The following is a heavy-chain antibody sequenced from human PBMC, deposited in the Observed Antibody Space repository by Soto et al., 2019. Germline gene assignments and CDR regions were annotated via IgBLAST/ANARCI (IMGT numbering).Heavy chain of an antibody. CDR1: GGSISSSNYY. D-gene: IGHD5-12*01. V-gene: IGHV4-39*01. J-gene: IGHJ4*02. CDR2: ISYSGRT. CDR3: ARSEATMTRIEY. Sequence: QLQLQESGPGLVKTSETLSLTCTVSGGSISSSNYYWGWIRQPPGKGLEWIGSISYSGRTFYNPSLKSRVTISEDTSKNQSSLRLSSATATDTAVYFCARSEATMTRIEYWGQGTLVTVSS.